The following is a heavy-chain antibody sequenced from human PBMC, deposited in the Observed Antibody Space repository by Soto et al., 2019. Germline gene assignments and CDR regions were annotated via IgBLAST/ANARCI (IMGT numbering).Heavy chain of an antibody. CDR3: ARGPDSSGYYYDYHYYYGMDV. CDR1: GGSISSYY. D-gene: IGHD3-22*01. Sequence: SETLSLTCTVSGGSISSYYWSWIRQPPGKGLEWIGYIYYSGSTNYNPSLKSRVTISVDTSKNQFSLKLSSVTAADTAVYYCARGPDSSGYYYDYHYYYGMDVWGQGTTVTVSS. CDR2: IYYSGST. V-gene: IGHV4-59*01. J-gene: IGHJ6*02.